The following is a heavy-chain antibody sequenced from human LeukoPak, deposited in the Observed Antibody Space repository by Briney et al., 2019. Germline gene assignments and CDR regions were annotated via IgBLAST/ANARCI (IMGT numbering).Heavy chain of an antibody. J-gene: IGHJ4*02. Sequence: GGSLRLSCAASGFTFSSYVMNWVRQAPGKGLEWVSAISGSDGGTYYADSVKGRFTISRDNSKNTLYLQMNSLRAEDTAVYYCAKGAGIAVAGTATQSDYWGQGTLVTVSS. CDR1: GFTFSSYV. CDR3: AKGAGIAVAGTATQSDY. D-gene: IGHD6-19*01. CDR2: ISGSDGGT. V-gene: IGHV3-23*01.